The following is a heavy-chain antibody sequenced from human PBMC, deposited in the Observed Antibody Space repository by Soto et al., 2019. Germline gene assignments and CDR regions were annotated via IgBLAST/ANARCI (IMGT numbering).Heavy chain of an antibody. J-gene: IGHJ6*02. CDR1: GDSVSRNSAA. Sequence: TLSLTCVISGDSVSRNSAAWNWNRPYPSRGLEWLGRTYYRSKWYDDYAVSVKSRITINPDTSKNQFSLQLNSVTPEDTAVYYCARVRRGSGPYYYSMDVWGQGTTVTVSS. CDR2: TYYRSKWYD. CDR3: ARVRRGSGPYYYSMDV. V-gene: IGHV6-1*01. D-gene: IGHD7-27*01.